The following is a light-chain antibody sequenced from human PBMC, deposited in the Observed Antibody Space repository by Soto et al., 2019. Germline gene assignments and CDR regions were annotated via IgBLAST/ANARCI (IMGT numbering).Light chain of an antibody. V-gene: IGKV3-11*01. Sequence: EIVLTQSPATLSLSPGERATLSCRASQSVSNYLAWYQQRPGQAPRLLIYEASNRASGIPARFSGSGSGTDFTLTFSSLEPEVFAFYYCQQRSYCLSLGGGTNGDI. CDR3: QQRSYCLS. CDR1: QSVSNY. J-gene: IGKJ4*01. CDR2: EAS.